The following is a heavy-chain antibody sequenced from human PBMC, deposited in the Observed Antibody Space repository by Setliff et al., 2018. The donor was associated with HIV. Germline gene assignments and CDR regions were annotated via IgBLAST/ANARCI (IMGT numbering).Heavy chain of an antibody. CDR3: ARDLAYCSGGSCYRPLLYYFYYMDV. D-gene: IGHD2-15*01. Sequence: GASVKVSCKASGFSFDDYYIHWVRQAPGQGLEWMGCVIPNSGKTYYAQEFQGRVTMTSDTSINTAYMEVSWLTSDDTAIYYCARDLAYCSGGSCYRPLLYYFYYMDVWGKGATVTVSS. CDR2: VIPNSGKT. V-gene: IGHV1-2*02. CDR1: GFSFDDYY. J-gene: IGHJ6*03.